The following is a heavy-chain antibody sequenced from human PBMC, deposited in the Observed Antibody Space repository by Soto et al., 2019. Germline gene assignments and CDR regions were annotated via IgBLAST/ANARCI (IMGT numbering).Heavy chain of an antibody. CDR2: ITPISDTT. V-gene: IGHV1-69*06. CDR3: ARDLPYCSSTSCYFVYYYGMDV. CDR1: GGIFSSYA. J-gene: IGHJ6*02. Sequence: ASVKVSCKAFGGIFSSYAFSWVRQAPGEGLEWMGGITPISDTTKYAQRFQDRVTITADKSTSTVYMELSSLRSEDTATYYCARDLPYCSSTSCYFVYYYGMDVWGQGTTVTVSS. D-gene: IGHD2-2*01.